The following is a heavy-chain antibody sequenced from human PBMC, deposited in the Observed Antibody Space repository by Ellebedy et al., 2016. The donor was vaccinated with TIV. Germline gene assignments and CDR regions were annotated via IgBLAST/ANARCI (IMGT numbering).Heavy chain of an antibody. D-gene: IGHD5-18*01. CDR2: INPNSGGT. J-gene: IGHJ6*02. CDR3: ARDRFSVIQLWPTAGDYGMDV. V-gene: IGHV1-2*02. CDR1: GYTFTGYY. Sequence: ASVKVSCKASGYTFTGYYMHWVRQAPGQGLEWMGWINPNSGGTNYAQKFQGRVTMTRDTSISTAYMELSSLRSEDTAVYYCARDRFSVIQLWPTAGDYGMDVWGQGTTVTVSS.